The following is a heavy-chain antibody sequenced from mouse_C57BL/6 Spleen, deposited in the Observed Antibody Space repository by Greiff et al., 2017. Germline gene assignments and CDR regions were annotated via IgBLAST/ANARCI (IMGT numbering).Heavy chain of an antibody. J-gene: IGHJ1*03. Sequence: QVQLKQPGAELVKPGASVKMSCKASGYTFTSYWITWVKQRPGQGLEWIGDIYPGSGSTNYNEKFKSKATLTVDTSSSTAYMQLSSLTSEDSAVYYCARVYGSSYEGYFDVWGTGTTVTVSS. CDR1: GYTFTSYW. CDR3: ARVYGSSYEGYFDV. V-gene: IGHV1-55*01. D-gene: IGHD1-1*01. CDR2: IYPGSGST.